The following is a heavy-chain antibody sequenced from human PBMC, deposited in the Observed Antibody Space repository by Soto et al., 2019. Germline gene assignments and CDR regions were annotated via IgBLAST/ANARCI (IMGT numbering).Heavy chain of an antibody. CDR3: ARGGGTVTNGLFDY. CDR1: GGSISSGDYY. D-gene: IGHD4-17*01. Sequence: PWETLSLTCTVSGGSISSGDYYWSWIRQPPGKGLEWIGYIYYSGSTYYNPSLKSRVTISVDTSKNQFSLKLSSVTAADTAVYYCARGGGTVTNGLFDYWGQGTLVTVSS. V-gene: IGHV4-30-4*01. J-gene: IGHJ4*02. CDR2: IYYSGST.